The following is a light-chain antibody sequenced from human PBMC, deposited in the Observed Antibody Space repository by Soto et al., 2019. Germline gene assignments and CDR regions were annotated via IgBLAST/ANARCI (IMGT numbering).Light chain of an antibody. CDR2: GAS. Sequence: EIPLTQSPATLAVSLGERATLSCRASQSLSRNLAWYQQKPGQAPRLLIYGASTRASGIPARFSGVGSGTEFTLTISSLQAEDFDLYYCQHYTDWPPAVTFGPGTKVDL. J-gene: IGKJ3*01. V-gene: IGKV3-15*01. CDR3: QHYTDWPPAVT. CDR1: QSLSRN.